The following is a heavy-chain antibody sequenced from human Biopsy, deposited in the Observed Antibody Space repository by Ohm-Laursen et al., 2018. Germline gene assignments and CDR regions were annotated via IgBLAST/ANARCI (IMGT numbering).Heavy chain of an antibody. D-gene: IGHD1/OR15-1a*01. CDR2: IIGIFRTA. Sequence: SVKVSCKASGGTFSSSAITWVRQAPGQRLEWMGGIIGIFRTAHYAQKFQGRVTITADEFMSTAYMELSSLRSEDTAVYYCARGGGYNWNNGWFDPWGQGTLVTVSS. CDR3: ARGGGYNWNNGWFDP. J-gene: IGHJ5*02. CDR1: GGTFSSSA. V-gene: IGHV1-69*13.